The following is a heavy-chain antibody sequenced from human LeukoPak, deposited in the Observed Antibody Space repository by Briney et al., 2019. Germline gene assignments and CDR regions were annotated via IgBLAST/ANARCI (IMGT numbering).Heavy chain of an antibody. V-gene: IGHV3-23*01. D-gene: IGHD4-17*01. CDR2: ISGSGGRT. Sequence: GGSLRLSCAASGFTFSSYAMSWVRQAPGKGLEWVSVISGSGGRTYYADSVKGRFTIFRDNSKNTLYLQMNSLRAEDTAVYYCVKEIYGDSTGGRFQHWGQGTLVTVSS. CDR3: VKEIYGDSTGGRFQH. CDR1: GFTFSSYA. J-gene: IGHJ1*01.